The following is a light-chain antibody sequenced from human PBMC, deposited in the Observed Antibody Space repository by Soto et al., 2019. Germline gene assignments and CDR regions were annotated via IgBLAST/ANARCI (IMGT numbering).Light chain of an antibody. CDR2: KAA. J-gene: IGKJ1*01. V-gene: IGKV1-5*03. Sequence: DVQMTQTHSTLSASVGDRVAITCRASDNIAPWVAWYQQKPGKAPKLLIYKAANLADEVPSRFAGSGSGTDFTLTITRLQPDDFATYYCQHYNSFSRTFGQGTKVDIK. CDR3: QHYNSFSRT. CDR1: DNIAPW.